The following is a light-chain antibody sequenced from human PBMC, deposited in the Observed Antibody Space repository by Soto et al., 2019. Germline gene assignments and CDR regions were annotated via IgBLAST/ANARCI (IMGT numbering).Light chain of an antibody. J-gene: IGLJ1*01. CDR2: EVV. Sequence: QSALTQSASVSGSPGQSITISCTGTSSDIGAYNFVSWYQQHPGKAPKLIIYEVVQRPSGVPDRFSGSKSGNTASLTVSGLQAADEADYFCKSYAGSNTYVFGSGTKLTVL. V-gene: IGLV2-8*01. CDR3: KSYAGSNTYV. CDR1: SSDIGAYNF.